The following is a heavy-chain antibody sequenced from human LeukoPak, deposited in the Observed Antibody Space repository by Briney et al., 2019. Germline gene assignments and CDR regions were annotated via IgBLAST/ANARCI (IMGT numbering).Heavy chain of an antibody. V-gene: IGHV4-59*08. Sequence: SETLSLTCTVSGGSISNYYWSWIRQPPGKGLEWIGYIYYSGSTNYNPSLKSRVTISVDTSKNQFSLKLSSVTAADTAVYYCATQHYDILTGYPRWFDPWGQGTLVTVSS. CDR1: GGSISNYY. D-gene: IGHD3-9*01. CDR3: ATQHYDILTGYPRWFDP. CDR2: IYYSGST. J-gene: IGHJ5*02.